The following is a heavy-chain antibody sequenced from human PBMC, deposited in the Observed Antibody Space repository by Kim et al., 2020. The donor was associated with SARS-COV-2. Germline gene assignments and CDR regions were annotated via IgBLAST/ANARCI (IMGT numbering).Heavy chain of an antibody. CDR1: GGSISSYY. D-gene: IGHD6-13*01. J-gene: IGHJ1*01. CDR2: IYYSGST. Sequence: SETLSLTCTVSGGSISSYYWSWIRQPPGKGLEWIGYIYYSGSTNYNPSLKSRVTISVDTSKNQFSLKLSSVTAADTAVYYCAREGYIAAAGSFFQHWGQG. V-gene: IGHV4-59*13. CDR3: AREGYIAAAGSFFQH.